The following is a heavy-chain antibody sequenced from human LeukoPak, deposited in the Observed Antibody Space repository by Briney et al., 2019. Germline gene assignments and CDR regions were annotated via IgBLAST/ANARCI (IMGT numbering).Heavy chain of an antibody. CDR2: IYTSGST. V-gene: IGHV4-4*07. D-gene: IGHD1-1*01. Sequence: SETLSLTCTVSGGSISSYYWSWIRQPAGKGLEWIGRIYTSGSTNYNPSLKSRVTISVDTSKNQFSLKLSSVTAADTAVYYCARVGTWHDDEGSWFQRGGRATLVT. CDR1: GGSISSYY. CDR3: ARVGTWHDDEGSWFQR. J-gene: IGHJ1*01.